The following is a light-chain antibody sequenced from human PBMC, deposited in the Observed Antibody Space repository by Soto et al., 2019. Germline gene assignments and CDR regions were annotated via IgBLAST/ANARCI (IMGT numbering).Light chain of an antibody. Sequence: QVTQSPSSLSASVGDRVTITFQASQNINNYLNWYQQKPGRAPKLLIYDASNLEAGVPSRFRGSGSGTDFTFTISRLQPEDIATYYCQQYENLPTFGQGTRLEI. CDR3: QQYENLPT. CDR2: DAS. CDR1: QNINNY. V-gene: IGKV1-33*01. J-gene: IGKJ5*01.